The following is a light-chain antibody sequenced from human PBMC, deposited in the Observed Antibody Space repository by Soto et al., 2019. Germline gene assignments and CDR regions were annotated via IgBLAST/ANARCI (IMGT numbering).Light chain of an antibody. V-gene: IGKV3-15*01. CDR3: QQYHDWPRT. J-gene: IGKJ1*01. CDR1: QSVSTN. CDR2: GAS. Sequence: EIVMTQSPATLSASPGERATLSCRASQSVSTNLVWYQQKPGQPPRLLIYGASTRATGIPARFSGSGSGTEFTLTISSLQSEDFAVYYCQQYHDWPRTFGQGTKVDIK.